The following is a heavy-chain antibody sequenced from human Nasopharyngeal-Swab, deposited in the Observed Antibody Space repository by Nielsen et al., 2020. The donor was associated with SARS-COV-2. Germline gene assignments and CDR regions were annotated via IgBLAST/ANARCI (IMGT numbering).Heavy chain of an antibody. J-gene: IGHJ4*02. CDR3: ARNPVDYDYVWGSYRYRTFDY. D-gene: IGHD3-16*02. Sequence: SVKVSCKASGGTFNNYGISWVRQAPGQGLEWMGGIIPSFGTANHALKFQGRVTITADESTRTAYMELSSLRSEDTAVYYCARNPVDYDYVWGSYRYRTFDYWGQGTLVTVSS. V-gene: IGHV1-69*13. CDR1: GGTFNNYG. CDR2: IIPSFGTA.